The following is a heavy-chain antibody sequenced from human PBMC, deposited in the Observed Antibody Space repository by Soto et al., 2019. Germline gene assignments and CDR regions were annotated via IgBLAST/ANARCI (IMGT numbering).Heavy chain of an antibody. D-gene: IGHD5-18*01. CDR3: ARTTPGDHVDIAMFQDYYYYGMDV. CDR1: GGSISSYY. J-gene: IGHJ6*02. Sequence: SETLSLTCTVSGGSISSYYWSWIRQPPGKGLEWIGYIYYSGSTNYNPSLKSRVTISVDTSKNQFSLKLSSVTAADTAVYYCARTTPGDHVDIAMFQDYYYYGMDVWGQGTTVTVS. V-gene: IGHV4-59*01. CDR2: IYYSGST.